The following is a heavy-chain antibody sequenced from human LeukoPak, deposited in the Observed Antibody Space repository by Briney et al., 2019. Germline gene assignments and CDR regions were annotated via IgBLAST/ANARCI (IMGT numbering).Heavy chain of an antibody. CDR2: IYSSGST. CDR3: ARSGYSSSWYEKDYYMDV. D-gene: IGHD6-13*01. CDR1: GGSINNYY. J-gene: IGHJ6*03. V-gene: IGHV4-4*07. Sequence: PSETLSLTCTVSGGSINNYYWSWIRQPAGKGLEWIGLIYSSGSTSYNPSLKSRVTMSVDTSKKQFSLRLSSVTAADTAVYYCARSGYSSSWYEKDYYMDVWGKGTTVTVSS.